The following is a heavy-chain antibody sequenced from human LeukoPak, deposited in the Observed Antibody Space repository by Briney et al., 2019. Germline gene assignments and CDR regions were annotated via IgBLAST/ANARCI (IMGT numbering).Heavy chain of an antibody. D-gene: IGHD3-3*01. CDR2: IRYDGSNK. CDR1: GFTFSSYG. V-gene: IGHV3-30*02. CDR3: AKDFTDFWSGYFDY. Sequence: GGSLRLSCAASGFTFSSYGMHWVRQAPGKGLEWVAFIRYDGSNKYYADSVKGRFTISRDNSKNTLYLQMNSLRAEDTAVYYCAKDFTDFWSGYFDYWGQGTLVTVSS. J-gene: IGHJ4*02.